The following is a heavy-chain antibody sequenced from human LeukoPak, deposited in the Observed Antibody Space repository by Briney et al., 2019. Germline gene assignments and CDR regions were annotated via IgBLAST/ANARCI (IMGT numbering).Heavy chain of an antibody. J-gene: IGHJ4*02. CDR3: ARDTGYNTFDY. D-gene: IGHD5-24*01. CDR1: GFTFSSYW. CDR2: IKEDGSDK. V-gene: IGHV3-7*05. Sequence: GGSLRLSCAASGFTFSSYWMARVRQAPGKGLEWVANIKEDGSDKYYVDYVKGRFTISRDNAKNSLYLQMNSLRAEDTAVYYCARDTGYNTFDYWSQGTLVTVSS.